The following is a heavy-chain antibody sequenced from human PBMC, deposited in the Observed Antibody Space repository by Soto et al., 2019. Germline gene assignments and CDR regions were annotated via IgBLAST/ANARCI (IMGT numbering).Heavy chain of an antibody. CDR3: ARDIGSYSDY. CDR1: GFTFSSYA. Sequence: HPGGSLRLSCAASGFTFSSYAMHWVRQAPGKGLEWVAVISYDGSNKYYADSVKGRFTISRDNSKNTLYLQMNSLRAEDTAVYYCARDIGSYSDYWGQGTLVTVSS. D-gene: IGHD1-26*01. J-gene: IGHJ4*02. V-gene: IGHV3-30-3*01. CDR2: ISYDGSNK.